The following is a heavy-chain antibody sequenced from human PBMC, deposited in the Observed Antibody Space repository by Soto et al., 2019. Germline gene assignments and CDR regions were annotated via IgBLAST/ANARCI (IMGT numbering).Heavy chain of an antibody. D-gene: IGHD3-9*01. Sequence: EVQLVESGGGLVQPGGSLRLSCAASGFTFSSYDMHWVRQATGKGLEWVSAIGTAGDTYYPGSVKGRFTISRENAKNSLYLQMNSLRAEDTAVYYFARGGSYDSKYDYWGQGTLVTVSS. CDR2: IGTAGDT. CDR1: GFTFSSYD. V-gene: IGHV3-13*01. CDR3: ARGGSYDSKYDY. J-gene: IGHJ4*02.